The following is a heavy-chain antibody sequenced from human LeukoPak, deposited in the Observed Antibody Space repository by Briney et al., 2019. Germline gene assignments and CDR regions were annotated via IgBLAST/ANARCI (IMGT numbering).Heavy chain of an antibody. CDR2: ISSSSYI. CDR1: GFTFSSYN. D-gene: IGHD6-13*01. J-gene: IGHJ4*02. Sequence: PGGSLRLSCAASGFTFSSYNMNWVRQAPGKGLEWVSSISSSSYIYYADSVKGRFTISRDNAKNSLSLQMNSLRAEDTAVYHCARVPLRGSWYLTYWGQGTLVTVSS. CDR3: ARVPLRGSWYLTY. V-gene: IGHV3-21*01.